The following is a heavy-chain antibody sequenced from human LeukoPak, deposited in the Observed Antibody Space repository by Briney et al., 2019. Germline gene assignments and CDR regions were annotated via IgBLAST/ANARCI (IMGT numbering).Heavy chain of an antibody. CDR3: ARHLFAYCGGDCYSAIGY. Sequence: GESLKISCKCSGYSFTSYWIGLVRPMPGKGLEWMGIIYPGDSDTRYSPSFQGQVTISADKSISTAYLQWSSLKASDTAMYYCARHLFAYCGGDCYSAIGYWGQGTLVTVSS. D-gene: IGHD2-21*02. V-gene: IGHV5-51*01. CDR1: GYSFTSYW. J-gene: IGHJ4*02. CDR2: IYPGDSDT.